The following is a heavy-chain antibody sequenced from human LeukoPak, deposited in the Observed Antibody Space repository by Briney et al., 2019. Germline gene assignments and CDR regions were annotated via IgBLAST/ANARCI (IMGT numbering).Heavy chain of an antibody. Sequence: AGGSLRLSCAASGFTFSSYAMHWVRQAPGKGLEWGAVISYDGSNKYYADSVKGRFTISRDNSKNTLYLQMNSLRAEDTAVYYCARDLESYYYYGMDVWGQGTTVTVSS. V-gene: IGHV3-30-3*01. J-gene: IGHJ6*02. CDR1: GFTFSSYA. CDR2: ISYDGSNK. CDR3: ARDLESYYYYGMDV.